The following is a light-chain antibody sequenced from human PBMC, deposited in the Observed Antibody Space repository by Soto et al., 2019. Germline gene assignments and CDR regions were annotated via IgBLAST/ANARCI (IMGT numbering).Light chain of an antibody. V-gene: IGLV1-44*01. J-gene: IGLJ3*02. CDR2: SNN. CDR1: NSNIGDNI. Sequence: QSVLTQPPSASGTPGQRVTISCSGSNSNIGDNIVNWYQQLPGTAPKLLIFSNNQRPSGVPARFSGSQSGTSASLAISGLQAEDEADYYCAAWDDSLNAWVFGGGTKLTVL. CDR3: AAWDDSLNAWV.